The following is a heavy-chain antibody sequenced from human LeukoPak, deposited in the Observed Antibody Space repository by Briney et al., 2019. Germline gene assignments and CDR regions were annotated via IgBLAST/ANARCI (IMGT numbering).Heavy chain of an antibody. CDR1: GYTLTELS. V-gene: IGHV1-24*01. CDR3: ATGVEMATIMH. J-gene: IGHJ4*02. D-gene: IGHD5-24*01. Sequence: ASVKVSCKFSGYTLTELSMHWVRQAPGKGVEWIGGFDPEDGETIYEEKLQRRVTMTEDTSTDTAYMELSSLGSEDTAVYYCATGVEMATIMHWGQGTLVTVSS. CDR2: FDPEDGET.